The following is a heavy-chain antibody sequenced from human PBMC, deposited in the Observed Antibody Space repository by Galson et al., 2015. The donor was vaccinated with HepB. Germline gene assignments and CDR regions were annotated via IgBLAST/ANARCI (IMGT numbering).Heavy chain of an antibody. V-gene: IGHV1-2*06. Sequence: SVKVSCKASGYIFTGYYMHWVRQAPGQGLEWMGRINPNSGGTNYAQKFQGRVTMTRDTSISTAYVELSRLRSDDTAVYYCAKAIRSGNYYRSGMDVWGQGTTVTVSS. CDR2: INPNSGGT. CDR3: AKAIRSGNYYRSGMDV. J-gene: IGHJ6*02. CDR1: GYIFTGYY. D-gene: IGHD1-26*01.